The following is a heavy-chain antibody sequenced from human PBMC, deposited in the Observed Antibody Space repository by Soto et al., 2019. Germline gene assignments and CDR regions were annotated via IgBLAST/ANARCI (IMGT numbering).Heavy chain of an antibody. CDR3: ARDADSSGYTRYYFDY. J-gene: IGHJ4*02. V-gene: IGHV3-33*01. Sequence: QVQLVESGGGVVQPGRSLRLSCAASGVTFSSYGMHWVRQAPGKGLEWEAGIWYDGSNKYYADSVKGRLTISRDNSKNTLYLHMNSLRAEDTAVYYCARDADSSGYTRYYFDYWGQVTLVTVSS. CDR1: GVTFSSYG. CDR2: IWYDGSNK. D-gene: IGHD3-22*01.